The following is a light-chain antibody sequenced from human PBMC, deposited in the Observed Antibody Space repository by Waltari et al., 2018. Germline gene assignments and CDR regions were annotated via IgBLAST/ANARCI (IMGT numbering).Light chain of an antibody. CDR3: PSHAGWNIFVV. V-gene: IGLV2-8*01. CDR2: EVN. J-gene: IGLJ2*01. Sequence: QSALTQPPSASGSPGQPVTISCTGTGSDIGGYNLLSWYQQHPGNAPRLMIYEVNKRPSWVTDRLARSTSGNTAFLTVSGRQAEDEADYYSPSHAGWNIFVVFGGGTKLTVL. CDR1: GSDIGGYNL.